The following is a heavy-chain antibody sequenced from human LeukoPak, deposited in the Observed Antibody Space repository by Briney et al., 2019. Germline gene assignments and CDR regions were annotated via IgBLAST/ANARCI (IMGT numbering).Heavy chain of an antibody. D-gene: IGHD5-18*01. Sequence: GGSLRLSCAASGFTFRNNWMTWVRQAPGKGLEWVSAISGSGDSTYYADSVKGRFTISRDNSKNTLYLQMNSLRAEDTAVYYCAKELGTWIQFERLDSWGQGTVVTVSS. CDR2: ISGSGDST. CDR3: AKELGTWIQFERLDS. J-gene: IGHJ4*02. CDR1: GFTFRNNW. V-gene: IGHV3-23*01.